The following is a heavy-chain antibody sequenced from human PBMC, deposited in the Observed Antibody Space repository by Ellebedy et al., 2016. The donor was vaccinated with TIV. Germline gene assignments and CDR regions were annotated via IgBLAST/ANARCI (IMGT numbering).Heavy chain of an antibody. CDR3: ARVYGSGSYLYYYYGMDV. CDR1: GYTFTSYD. V-gene: IGHV1-8*03. CDR2: MNPNSGNT. D-gene: IGHD3-10*01. J-gene: IGHJ6*02. Sequence: AASVKVSCKASGYTFTSYDIHWVRQATGQGLEWMGWMNPNSGNTGYAQKFQGRVTITRNTSISTAYIELSSLRSEDTAVYYCARVYGSGSYLYYYYGMDVWGQGTTVTVSS.